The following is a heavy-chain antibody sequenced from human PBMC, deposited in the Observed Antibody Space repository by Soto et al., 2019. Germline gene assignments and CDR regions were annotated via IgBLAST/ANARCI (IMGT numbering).Heavy chain of an antibody. J-gene: IGHJ4*02. CDR3: AREPATAKPEGVDF. CDR2: INPSGGT. Sequence: QEQLVQSGAELRKPGASVKVSCLTSGYTFTSYYVHWVRQAPGQGLEWMGIINPSGGTKYAPKFQGGVTMTRDTSITTAYMELSRLRSGDTAVYYCAREPATAKPEGVDFWGQGTLVTVSS. V-gene: IGHV1-2*02. CDR1: GYTFTSYY. D-gene: IGHD1-1*01.